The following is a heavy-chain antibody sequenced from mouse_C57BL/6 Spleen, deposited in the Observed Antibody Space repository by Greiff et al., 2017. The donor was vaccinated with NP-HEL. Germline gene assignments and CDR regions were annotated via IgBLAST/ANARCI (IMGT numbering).Heavy chain of an antibody. V-gene: IGHV14-2*01. CDR3: ARNGNYEGFAY. J-gene: IGHJ3*01. D-gene: IGHD2-1*01. Sequence: VQLQQPGTELVKPGASVKLSCKASGYTFTSYWMHWVKQRPGQGLEWIGRIDPEDGETKYAPKFQGKATITADTSSNTAYLQLSSLTSEDTAVYYCARNGNYEGFAYWGQGTLVTVSA. CDR2: IDPEDGET. CDR1: GYTFTSYW.